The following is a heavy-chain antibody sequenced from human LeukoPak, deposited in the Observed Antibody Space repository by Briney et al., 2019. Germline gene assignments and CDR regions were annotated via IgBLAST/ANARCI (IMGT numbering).Heavy chain of an antibody. Sequence: PGGSLRLSCAASGFSFSRYAMTWVRQAPGKRLEWVSVISGGGDREDYAAPVKGRFTISRDNSKNTLYLQMNSLRAEDTAVYYCARGGSYLSAFDIWGQGTMVTVSS. CDR2: ISGGGDRE. CDR1: GFSFSRYA. J-gene: IGHJ3*02. CDR3: ARGGSYLSAFDI. V-gene: IGHV3-23*01. D-gene: IGHD1-26*01.